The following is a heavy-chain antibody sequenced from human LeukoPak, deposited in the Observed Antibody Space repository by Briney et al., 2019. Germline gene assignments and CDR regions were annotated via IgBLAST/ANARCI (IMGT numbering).Heavy chain of an antibody. Sequence: AGGSLRLSCVASGFTFSNYAVSWVRQAPGKGLEWVSAISGGSTSTYYADSVKGRFTISRDNSKNTLYLQMNSLRAEDTAVYYCARDPQSSGFINVADAFDIWGQGTMVTVSS. J-gene: IGHJ3*02. V-gene: IGHV3-23*01. CDR1: GFTFSNYA. CDR2: ISGGSTST. CDR3: ARDPQSSGFINVADAFDI. D-gene: IGHD3-22*01.